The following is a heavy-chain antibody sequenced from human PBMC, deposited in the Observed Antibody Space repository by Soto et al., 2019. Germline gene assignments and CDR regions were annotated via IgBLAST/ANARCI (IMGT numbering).Heavy chain of an antibody. J-gene: IGHJ1*01. CDR2: ISGYNGNT. D-gene: IGHD6-13*01. V-gene: IGHV1-18*01. Sequence: QVQLVQSGVEVKKPGASVKVSCKASGYTFTSYGIHWVRQAPGQGLEWMGWISGYNGNTHYAQKFQGRVTMTTDTSTTTAYMDLRNLRSVDTAVYYCGRERDGSSWSSAEYLQHWGQGTLVTVSS. CDR3: GRERDGSSWSSAEYLQH. CDR1: GYTFTSYG.